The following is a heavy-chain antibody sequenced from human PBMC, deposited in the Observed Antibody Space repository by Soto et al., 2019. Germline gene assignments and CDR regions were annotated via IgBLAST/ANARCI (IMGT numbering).Heavy chain of an antibody. CDR1: GDSVSSNSAA. Sequence: TLSLTCAISGDSVSSNSAAWNWIRQSASRGLEFLGRTYYRSKWFYDYAVSVKSRITINPDTSKNQFSLQLNSVTPEDTAMYYCVRSGSGDLDYWGQGTLVTVSS. CDR3: VRSGSGDLDY. V-gene: IGHV6-1*01. D-gene: IGHD3-3*01. CDR2: TYYRSKWFY. J-gene: IGHJ4*02.